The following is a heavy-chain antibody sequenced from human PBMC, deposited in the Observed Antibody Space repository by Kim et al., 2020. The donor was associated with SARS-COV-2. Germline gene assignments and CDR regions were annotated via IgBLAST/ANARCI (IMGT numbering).Heavy chain of an antibody. CDR3: AKQIMITFGGLDY. V-gene: IGHV3-30*02. J-gene: IGHJ4*02. D-gene: IGHD3-16*01. Sequence: DSVKGRFTISIVNSKDTPYLQMNSRRAEDTAVYYCAKQIMITFGGLDYWGQGTLVTVSS.